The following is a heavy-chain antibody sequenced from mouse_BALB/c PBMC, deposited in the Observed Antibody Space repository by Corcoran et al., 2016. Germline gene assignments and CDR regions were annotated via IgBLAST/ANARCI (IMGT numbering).Heavy chain of an antibody. D-gene: IGHD2-2*01. CDR1: GYSFTSYY. V-gene: IGHV1S135*01. J-gene: IGHJ4*01. Sequence: EIQLQQSGPELMKPGASVKISCKASGYSFTSYYMHWVKQSHGKSLEWIGYIDPFNGGTSYNQKFKGKATLTVDKSSSTAYMHLSSLTSEDSAVYYCARRVYYGYSYYAMDYWGQGTSVTVSS. CDR2: IDPFNGGT. CDR3: ARRVYYGYSYYAMDY.